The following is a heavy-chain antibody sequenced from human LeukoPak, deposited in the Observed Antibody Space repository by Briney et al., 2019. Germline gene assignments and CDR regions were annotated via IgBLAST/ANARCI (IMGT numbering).Heavy chain of an antibody. D-gene: IGHD1-26*01. Sequence: GGSLRLSCAASGFTFSSYWMSWVRQAPGKGLEWVSGISDTGDSAYYADSVRGRFTISRDSSKNTLYLQMNSLRAEDTAVYYCAKESLGSGSSYGSYFDCWGQGTLVTLSS. V-gene: IGHV3-23*01. CDR1: GFTFSSYW. CDR2: ISDTGDSA. J-gene: IGHJ4*02. CDR3: AKESLGSGSSYGSYFDC.